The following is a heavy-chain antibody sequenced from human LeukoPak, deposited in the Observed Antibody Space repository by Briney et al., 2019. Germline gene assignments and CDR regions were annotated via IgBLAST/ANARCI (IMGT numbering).Heavy chain of an antibody. D-gene: IGHD3-10*01. CDR3: ARGGKLWFGESYYFDY. CDR1: GGTFSSYA. CDR2: IIPIFGTA. Sequence: ASVKVSCKASGGTFSSYAISWVRQAPGQGLEWMGGIIPIFGTANCAQKFQGRVTITADESTSTAYMELSSLRSEDTAVYYCARGGKLWFGESYYFDYWGQGTLVTVSS. V-gene: IGHV1-69*13. J-gene: IGHJ4*02.